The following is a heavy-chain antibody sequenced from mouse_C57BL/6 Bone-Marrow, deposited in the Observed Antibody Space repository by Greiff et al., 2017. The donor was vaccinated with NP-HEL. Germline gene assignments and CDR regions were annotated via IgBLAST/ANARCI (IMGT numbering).Heavy chain of an antibody. D-gene: IGHD5-5*01. CDR2: IDPSDSYT. V-gene: IGHV1-69*01. CDR3: AREHLPYAMDY. CDR1: GYTFTSYW. Sequence: QVQLQQPGAELVMPGASVKLSCKASGYTFTSYWMHWVKQRPGQGLEWIGEIDPSDSYTNYNQKFKGKSTLTVDKSSSTAYMQLSSLTSEDSAVYYCAREHLPYAMDYWGQGTSVTVSS. J-gene: IGHJ4*01.